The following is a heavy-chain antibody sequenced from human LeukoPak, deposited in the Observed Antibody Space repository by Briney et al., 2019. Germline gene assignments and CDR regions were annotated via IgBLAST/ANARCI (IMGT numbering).Heavy chain of an antibody. V-gene: IGHV4-59*01. Sequence: SETLSLTCTVSGGSISSYYWSWIRXPPGKXLEXIGYIYYSGSTNYNPYLKSRVTISVDTSTNQFSLKLSSVTAADTAVYYCARAHKLNAFDIWGQGTMVTVSS. CDR3: ARAHKLNAFDI. D-gene: IGHD1-1*01. J-gene: IGHJ3*02. CDR2: IYYSGST. CDR1: GGSISSYY.